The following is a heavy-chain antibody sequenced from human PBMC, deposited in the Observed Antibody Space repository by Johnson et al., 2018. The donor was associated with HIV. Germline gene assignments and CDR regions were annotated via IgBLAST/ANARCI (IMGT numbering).Heavy chain of an antibody. Sequence: MLLVESGGGLVQPGGSLSLSCTASGFTFSSYAMSWVRQAPGKGLEWVSTIIGSGGNTYYAESVKGRFTISRDNSKNTLYLQMNSLRAEDTAVFYCAKDAYWSGGRCYGFGAFDIWGQGTMVTVSS. CDR2: IIGSGGNT. V-gene: IGHV3-23*04. D-gene: IGHD2-15*01. CDR3: AKDAYWSGGRCYGFGAFDI. CDR1: GFTFSSYA. J-gene: IGHJ3*02.